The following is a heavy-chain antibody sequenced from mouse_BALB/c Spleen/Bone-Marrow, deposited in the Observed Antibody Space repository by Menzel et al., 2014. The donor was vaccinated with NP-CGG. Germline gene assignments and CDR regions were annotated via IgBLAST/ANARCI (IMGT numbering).Heavy chain of an antibody. V-gene: IGHV1S126*01. CDR1: GYTFTRYW. J-gene: IGHJ4*01. CDR2: IDPSDSYT. D-gene: IGHD1-2*01. CDR3: ARRGTTAKDYAMDY. Sequence: VQLQQSGAELVKPGASVKISCKASGYTFTRYWMNWVKQRPGQGLEWIGGIDPSDSYTNNNQKFKDKATLTVDKSSSTAYMQLSSLTSEDSAVYYCARRGTTAKDYAMDYWGQGTSVTVSS.